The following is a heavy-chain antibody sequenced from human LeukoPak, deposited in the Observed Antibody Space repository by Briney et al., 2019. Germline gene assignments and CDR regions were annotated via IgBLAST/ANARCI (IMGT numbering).Heavy chain of an antibody. CDR2: ISSSSSYI. Sequence: GGALRLSCAASGFTFSSYSMNWVRQAPGKGLERVSSISSSSSYIYYADPVKGRFTIPRNNAKNSLYLQMDSLRVEDTAVYYCARDPYSGNYGPYYYYYMDVWGKGTTVTISS. CDR3: ARDPYSGNYGPYYYYYMDV. D-gene: IGHD1-26*01. J-gene: IGHJ6*03. V-gene: IGHV3-21*06. CDR1: GFTFSSYS.